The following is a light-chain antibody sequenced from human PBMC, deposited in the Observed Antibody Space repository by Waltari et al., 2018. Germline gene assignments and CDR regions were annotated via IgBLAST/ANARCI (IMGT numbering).Light chain of an antibody. Sequence: QSALTQLPSASGSPGQSVTISCTGTSSHVGASHYVSWYQQHPGNAPKLMVYEVSKRPSGVPDRFSGSKSGNTASLTVSGLQAEDEADYFCSSYAGSKYVFGTGTKLTVL. V-gene: IGLV2-8*01. CDR2: EVS. CDR1: SSHVGASHY. CDR3: SSYAGSKYV. J-gene: IGLJ1*01.